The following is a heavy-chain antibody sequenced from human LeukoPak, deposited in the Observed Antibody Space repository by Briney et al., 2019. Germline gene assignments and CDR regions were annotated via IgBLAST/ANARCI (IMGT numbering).Heavy chain of an antibody. CDR1: GFSFSSYW. D-gene: IGHD5-12*01. J-gene: IGHJ4*02. V-gene: IGHV3-74*01. CDR3: ARDQWLRPYFDY. Sequence: QPGGSLRLSCAASGFSFSSYWMHWVRKAPGKGLVWVSRINSDGSSTSYADSVKGRFTISRDNAKNTLYLQMNSLRAEDTAVYYCARDQWLRPYFDYWGQGTLVTVSS. CDR2: INSDGSST.